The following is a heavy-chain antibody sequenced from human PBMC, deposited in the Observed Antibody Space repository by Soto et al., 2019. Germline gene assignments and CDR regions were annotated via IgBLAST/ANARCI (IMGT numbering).Heavy chain of an antibody. CDR3: AKDPHGDYLLNWFDP. Sequence: EVQLLESGGGLVQPGGSLRLSCAASGFTFSSYAMSWVRQAPGKGLEWVSVISGSGVSTYYADSVKGRFTISRDNSKNTLYLPMNSLRAEDTAVYSCAKDPHGDYLLNWFDPWGQGTLVTVSS. V-gene: IGHV3-23*01. CDR1: GFTFSSYA. J-gene: IGHJ5*02. D-gene: IGHD4-17*01. CDR2: ISGSGVST.